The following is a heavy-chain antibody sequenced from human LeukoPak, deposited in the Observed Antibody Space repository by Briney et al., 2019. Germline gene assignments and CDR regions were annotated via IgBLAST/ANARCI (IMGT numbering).Heavy chain of an antibody. CDR1: GYTFTVYY. CDR3: ARDRPFDDYDFWSGYTTPFDP. J-gene: IGHJ5*02. V-gene: IGHV1-2*02. Sequence: ASVKVSCKASGYTFTVYYMHWVRQAPGQGLEWMGWINPNSGGTNYAQKFQGRVTMTRDTSISTAYMELSRLRSDDTAVYYCARDRPFDDYDFWSGYTTPFDPWGQGTLVTVSS. D-gene: IGHD3-3*01. CDR2: INPNSGGT.